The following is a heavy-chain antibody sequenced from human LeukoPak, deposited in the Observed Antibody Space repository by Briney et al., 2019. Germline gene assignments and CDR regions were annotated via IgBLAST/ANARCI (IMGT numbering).Heavy chain of an antibody. CDR1: GFTFSSYG. Sequence: GGSLRLSCAASGFTFSSYGMHWVRQAPGKGLEWVAVISYDGSNKYYADSVKGRSTISRDNSKNTLYLQMNSLRAEDTAVYYYAKEEVVTRHFDYWGQGTLVTVSS. J-gene: IGHJ4*02. CDR2: ISYDGSNK. D-gene: IGHD4-23*01. V-gene: IGHV3-30*18. CDR3: AKEEVVTRHFDY.